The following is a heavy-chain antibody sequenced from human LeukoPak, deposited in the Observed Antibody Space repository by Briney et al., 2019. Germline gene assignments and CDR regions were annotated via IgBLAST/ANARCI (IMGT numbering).Heavy chain of an antibody. Sequence: SETLSLTCTVSGGSISNYYWSWVRQAPGKGLEWIGHISYSGRTNYNPSLKSRVTISLDTSKNQYSLKLSSVTAADTAVYDCARHVRRTSHRYFDYWGQGTPVTVSS. CDR1: GGSISNYY. V-gene: IGHV4-59*08. CDR2: ISYSGRT. J-gene: IGHJ4*02. CDR3: ARHVRRTSHRYFDY.